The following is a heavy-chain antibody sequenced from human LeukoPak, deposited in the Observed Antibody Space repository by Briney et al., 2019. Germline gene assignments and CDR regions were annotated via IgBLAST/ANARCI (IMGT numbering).Heavy chain of an antibody. CDR1: GGTFSSYA. CDR3: ARDSRGSIAARPGPDY. D-gene: IGHD6-6*01. Sequence: GSSVKVSCKASGGTFSSYAISWVRQAPGQGLEWMGGIIPIFGTANYAQKFQGRVTITADKSTSTAYMELSSLRSEDTAVYYCARDSRGSIAARPGPDYWGQGTLVTVSS. J-gene: IGHJ4*02. V-gene: IGHV1-69*06. CDR2: IIPIFGTA.